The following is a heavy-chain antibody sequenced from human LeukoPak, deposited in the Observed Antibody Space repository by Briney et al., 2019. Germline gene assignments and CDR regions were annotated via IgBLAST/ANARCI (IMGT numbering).Heavy chain of an antibody. J-gene: IGHJ6*03. Sequence: SGTLSLTCAVSGVSISSNLWWTWVRQPPGKGLEWIAEIHHSGSINYNPSLKSRVTISVDTSKNQFSLKLSSVTAADTAVYYCASLRVAGRGYYYYYMDVWGKGTTVTVSS. CDR3: ASLRVAGRGYYYYYMDV. CDR2: IHHSGSI. V-gene: IGHV4-4*02. D-gene: IGHD6-19*01. CDR1: GVSISSNLW.